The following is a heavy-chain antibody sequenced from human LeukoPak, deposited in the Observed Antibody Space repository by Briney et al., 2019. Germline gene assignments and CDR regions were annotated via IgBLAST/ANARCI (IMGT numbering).Heavy chain of an antibody. V-gene: IGHV3-7*01. CDR3: AKDEYFYGSGTYFSPHDY. D-gene: IGHD3-10*01. J-gene: IGHJ4*02. CDR1: GFTFTTFW. CDR2: IKQDGSEK. Sequence: GGSLRLSCAASGFTFTTFWMSWVRQAPGKGLEWVANIKQDGSEKYYVDSVKGRFTISRDNSKNTLYLQMNSLRAEDTAVYYCAKDEYFYGSGTYFSPHDYWGQGTLVTVSS.